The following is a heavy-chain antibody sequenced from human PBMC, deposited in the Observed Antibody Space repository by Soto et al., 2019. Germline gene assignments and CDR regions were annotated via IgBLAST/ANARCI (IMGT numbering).Heavy chain of an antibody. D-gene: IGHD3-22*01. J-gene: IGHJ4*02. CDR2: INHSGST. CDR1: GGSFSGYY. CDR3: AGLFPYVSSGYHLNY. Sequence: SETLSLTCAVYGGSFSGYYWSWIRQPPGKGLEWIGEINHSGSTNYNPSLKSRVSISVDTSKNQFSLKLNSVTAADTAVFYCAGLFPYVSSGYHLNYLGQGTLVTVSS. V-gene: IGHV4-34*01.